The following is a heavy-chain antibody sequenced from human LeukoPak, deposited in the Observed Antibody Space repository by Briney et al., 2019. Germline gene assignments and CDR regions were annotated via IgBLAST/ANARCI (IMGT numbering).Heavy chain of an antibody. CDR3: AKRPRDGYTVYYFDY. CDR2: ISGSGHST. J-gene: IGHJ4*02. V-gene: IGHV3-23*01. Sequence: GGSLRLSCAASGFTFSSYAMTWVRQAPGRGLEWVSSISGSGHSTYYADSVRGRFTISRDNSKNTLYLQMNSLRAEDTAVYYCAKRPRDGYTVYYFDYRGQGTLVTVSS. D-gene: IGHD5-24*01. CDR1: GFTFSSYA.